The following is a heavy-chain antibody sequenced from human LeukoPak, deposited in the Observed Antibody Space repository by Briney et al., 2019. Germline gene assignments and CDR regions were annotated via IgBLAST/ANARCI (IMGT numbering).Heavy chain of an antibody. J-gene: IGHJ4*02. D-gene: IGHD6-19*01. Sequence: GGSLRLSCAVSGFTFSSYRMVWVRQTPGKRPVWVSWINSDGRTTTYADSVKGRFTISRDNSKNTLYLQMNSLRAEDTAVYYCARDGSSGWYWVDYWGQGTLVTVSS. V-gene: IGHV3-74*01. CDR1: GFTFSSYR. CDR2: INSDGRTT. CDR3: ARDGSSGWYWVDY.